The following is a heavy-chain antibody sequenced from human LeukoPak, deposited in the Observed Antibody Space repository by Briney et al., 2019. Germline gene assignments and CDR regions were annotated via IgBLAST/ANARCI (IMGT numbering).Heavy chain of an antibody. V-gene: IGHV3-7*01. J-gene: IGHJ4*02. CDR3: LRENYGDYGPPLDY. D-gene: IGHD4-17*01. CDR1: GFTFSSYW. Sequence: AGGSLRLSCAASGFTFSSYWMTWVRQGPGKGLEWVANIKYDGSREYYVDAAKGRFAISRDNAENSLYLQMNSLRGEDTAVYYCLRENYGDYGPPLDYWGQGTLVTVSS. CDR2: IKYDGSRE.